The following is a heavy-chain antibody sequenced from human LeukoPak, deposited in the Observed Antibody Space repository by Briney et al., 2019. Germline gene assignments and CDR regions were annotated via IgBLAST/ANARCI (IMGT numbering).Heavy chain of an antibody. V-gene: IGHV4-61*01. Sequence: PSETLSLTCTVSGGSISSSSYYWSWIRQPPGKGLEWIGYIYYSGSTNYNPSLKSRVTISVDTSKNQFSLKLSSVTAADTAVYYCAREVSAAALDYWGQGTLVTVSS. CDR3: AREVSAAALDY. J-gene: IGHJ4*02. CDR2: IYYSGST. D-gene: IGHD6-25*01. CDR1: GGSISSSSYY.